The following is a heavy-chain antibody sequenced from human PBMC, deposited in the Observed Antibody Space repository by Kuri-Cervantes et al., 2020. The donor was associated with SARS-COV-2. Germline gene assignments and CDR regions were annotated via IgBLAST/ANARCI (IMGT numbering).Heavy chain of an antibody. D-gene: IGHD6-13*01. CDR1: GFTFSSYE. J-gene: IGHJ4*02. V-gene: IGHV3-48*03. CDR2: ISSSGSTI. CDR3: ASGFLAAAGTLEY. Sequence: GGSLRLSCAASGFTFSSYEMNWVRQAPGKGLEWVSYISSSGSTIYYADSVKGRFTISRDNSKNSLYLQMNSLRAEDTALYYCASGFLAAAGTLEYWGQGTLVTVSS.